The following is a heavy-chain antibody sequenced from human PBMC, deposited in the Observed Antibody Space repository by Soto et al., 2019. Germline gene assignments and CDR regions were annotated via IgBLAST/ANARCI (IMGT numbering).Heavy chain of an antibody. J-gene: IGHJ4*02. D-gene: IGHD3-16*01. CDR3: FRGGVTSRTFDY. V-gene: IGHV5-51*01. CDR1: GYIIKNYW. Sequence: SLKISCKASGYIIKNYWIGWVRQMPGQGLEWMGIIFPDDSDTRYSPSFQGHVTISVDKSISTAYVQWSSLKASDSAIYYCFRGGVTSRTFDYWGQGTLVTVSS. CDR2: IFPDDSDT.